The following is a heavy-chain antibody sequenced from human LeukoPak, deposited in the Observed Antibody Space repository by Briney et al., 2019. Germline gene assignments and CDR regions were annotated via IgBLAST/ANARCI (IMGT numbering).Heavy chain of an antibody. CDR3: ARGFRNGPFDC. D-gene: IGHD2-8*01. CDR2: INRNGGST. J-gene: IGHJ4*02. Sequence: GGSLRLSCEASGFTFDDYGMSWVRQPPGKGLEWVSGINRNGGSTDYADSVKGRFTNSRDNAKNTHFLQMNSLRVEDTALYYCARGFRNGPFDCWGQGTLVTVSS. V-gene: IGHV3-20*04. CDR1: GFTFDDYG.